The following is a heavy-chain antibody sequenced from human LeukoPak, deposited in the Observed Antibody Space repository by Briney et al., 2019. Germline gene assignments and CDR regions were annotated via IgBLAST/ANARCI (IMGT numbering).Heavy chain of an antibody. CDR2: IKQDGSEK. J-gene: IGHJ4*02. CDR1: GFTFSSYC. D-gene: IGHD3-10*01. CDR3: AREIPGGYFDY. V-gene: IGHV3-7*01. Sequence: GESLKISCAASGFTFSSYCMSWVRQAPGKGLEWVANIKQDGSEKYYVDSVRGRFTISRDNAKNSRYLQMNRMRAEDTAVYYCAREIPGGYFDYWGQGTLVTVSS.